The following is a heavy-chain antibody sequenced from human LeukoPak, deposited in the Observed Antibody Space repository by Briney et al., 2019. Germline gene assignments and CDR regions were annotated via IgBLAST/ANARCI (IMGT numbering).Heavy chain of an antibody. CDR2: ISYDGSNK. CDR3: AKDLITMVRGVYYFDY. CDR1: GFTFSSYA. J-gene: IGHJ4*02. D-gene: IGHD3-10*01. Sequence: PGGSLRLSCAASGFTFSSYAMHWVRQAPGKGLEWVAVISYDGSNKYYADSVKGRFTISRDNSKNTLYLQMNSLRAEDTAVYYCAKDLITMVRGVYYFDYWGQGTLVTVSS. V-gene: IGHV3-30*04.